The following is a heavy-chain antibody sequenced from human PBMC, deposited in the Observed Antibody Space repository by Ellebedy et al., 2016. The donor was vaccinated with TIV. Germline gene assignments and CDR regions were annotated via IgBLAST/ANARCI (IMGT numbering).Heavy chain of an antibody. CDR2: LLFDGSIQ. CDR1: GFTFSRFG. CDR3: ARGIGSGYDPDQADY. V-gene: IGHV3-30*03. Sequence: GGSLRLXCEASGFTFSRFGMHWVRQAPGKGLEWVATLLFDGSIQYYADSVKGRFTISRDNSKNTLYLQMNSLRSEDTAVYFCARGIGSGYDPDQADYWGQGTLVTVSS. D-gene: IGHD5-12*01. J-gene: IGHJ4*02.